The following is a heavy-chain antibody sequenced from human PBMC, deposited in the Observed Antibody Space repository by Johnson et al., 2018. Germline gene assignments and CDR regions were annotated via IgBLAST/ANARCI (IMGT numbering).Heavy chain of an antibody. CDR3: ARDGGATAYYYYYYMDV. J-gene: IGHJ6*03. V-gene: IGHV3-30-3*01. D-gene: IGHD5-24*01. Sequence: QVQLVESGGGVVQPGRSLRLSCAASGFTFRSYAMHWVRQAPGKGLEWVAVISYDGSNKYYAASVKARFTISRDNSKNTLYLQMNSLRAEDTAVYYCARDGGATAYYYYYYMDVWGKGTTVTVSS. CDR2: ISYDGSNK. CDR1: GFTFRSYA.